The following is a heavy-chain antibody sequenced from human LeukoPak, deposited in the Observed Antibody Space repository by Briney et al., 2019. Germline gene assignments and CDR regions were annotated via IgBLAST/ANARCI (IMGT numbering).Heavy chain of an antibody. CDR2: IFHGGNT. D-gene: IGHD3-10*01. J-gene: IGHJ3*02. Sequence: SQTLSLTCTVSGDSISGDGYSWSWIRQPPGRGLEWIGYIFHGGNTYYNPSLKSRVTISVDRSKNHFSLKLTSVTAADTAVYYCAREVRDAEVRGVHDAFDIWGQGTKVTVSS. CDR3: AREVRDAEVRGVHDAFDI. V-gene: IGHV4-30-2*01. CDR1: GDSISGDGYS.